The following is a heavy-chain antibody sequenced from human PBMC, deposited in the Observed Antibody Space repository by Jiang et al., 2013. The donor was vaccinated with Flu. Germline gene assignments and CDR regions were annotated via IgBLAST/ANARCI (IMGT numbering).Heavy chain of an antibody. V-gene: IGHV1-69*01. D-gene: IGHD1-20*01. CDR2: IIPIFGTA. CDR1: GGTFSSYA. CDR3: ARDGAYNWNSYGMDV. Sequence: GAEVKKPGSSVKVSCKASGGTFSSYAISWVRQAPGQGLEWMGGIIPIFGTANYAQKFQGRVTITADESTSTAYMELSSLRSDDTAVYYCARDGAYNWNSYGMDVWGQGTTVTVSS. J-gene: IGHJ6*02.